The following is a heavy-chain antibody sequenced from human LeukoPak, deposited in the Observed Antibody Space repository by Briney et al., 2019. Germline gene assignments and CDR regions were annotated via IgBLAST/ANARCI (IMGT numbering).Heavy chain of an antibody. V-gene: IGHV1-8*01. D-gene: IGHD3-10*01. CDR1: GYTFTSYD. J-gene: IGHJ5*02. CDR3: ARDLVGGYYP. CDR2: MNPNSGNT. Sequence: ASVKVSCKASGYTFTSYDINWVRQATGQGLEWMGWMNPNSGNTGYAQKFQGRVTMTRDTSISTAYMELSRLRSDDTAVYYCARDLVGGYYPWGQGTLVTVSS.